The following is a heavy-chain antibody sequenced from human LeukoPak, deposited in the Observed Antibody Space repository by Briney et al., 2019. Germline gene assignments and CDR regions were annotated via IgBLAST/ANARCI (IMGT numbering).Heavy chain of an antibody. CDR1: GGSISSSSYY. CDR3: ARASWYYGSGTQRGAFDI. CDR2: IYYSGST. J-gene: IGHJ3*02. D-gene: IGHD3-10*01. Sequence: SETLSLTCTVSGGSISSSSYYWGWIRQPPGKGLEWIGSIYYSGSTYYNPSLKSRVTISVDTSKNQFSLKLSSVTAADTAVYYCARASWYYGSGTQRGAFDIWGQGTMVTVSS. V-gene: IGHV4-39*07.